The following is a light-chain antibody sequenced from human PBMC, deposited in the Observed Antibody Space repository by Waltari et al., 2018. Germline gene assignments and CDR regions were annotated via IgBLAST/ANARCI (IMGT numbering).Light chain of an antibody. J-gene: IGLJ1*01. CDR2: GNS. Sequence: QSVLTQPPSVSGAPGQRVTISCTGSSSNIGAGYDVHWYKQLPGTAPKLLIYGNSNRPSGVPDRVSGSKSGTSASLAITGLQAEDEADYYCQSYDSSLSGYVFGTGTKVTVL. CDR1: SSNIGAGYD. V-gene: IGLV1-40*01. CDR3: QSYDSSLSGYV.